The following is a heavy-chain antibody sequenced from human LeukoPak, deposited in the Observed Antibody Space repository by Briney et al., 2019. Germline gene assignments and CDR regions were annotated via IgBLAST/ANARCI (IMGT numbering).Heavy chain of an antibody. V-gene: IGHV4-59*01. Sequence: SETLSLPCTVSGGSISSYYWSWLRQPPGKGLEWIGYIYYSGSTNYNPSLKSRVTISVDTSKNQFSLKLSSVTAADTAVYYCARGFSPPFDPWGQGTLVTVSS. CDR1: GGSISSYY. CDR2: IYYSGST. J-gene: IGHJ5*02. CDR3: ARGFSPPFDP.